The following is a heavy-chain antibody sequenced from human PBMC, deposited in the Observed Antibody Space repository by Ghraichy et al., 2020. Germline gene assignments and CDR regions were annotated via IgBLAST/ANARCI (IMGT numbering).Heavy chain of an antibody. Sequence: SETLSLTCTVSGGSISSGGYYWSWIRQHPGKVLEWIGYIYYSGSTYYNPSLKSRVTISVDTSKNQFSLKLSSVTAADTAVYYCARVNYDFWSGYYCWFDPWGQGTLVTVSS. CDR3: ARVNYDFWSGYYCWFDP. V-gene: IGHV4-31*03. D-gene: IGHD3-3*01. CDR2: IYYSGST. CDR1: GGSISSGGYY. J-gene: IGHJ5*02.